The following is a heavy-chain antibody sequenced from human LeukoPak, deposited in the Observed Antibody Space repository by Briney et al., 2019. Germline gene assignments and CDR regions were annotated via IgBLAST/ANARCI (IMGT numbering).Heavy chain of an antibody. CDR3: ATPYYYDSSRYYVY. CDR1: GFTFDDYG. V-gene: IGHV3-20*04. CDR2: INWNGGST. J-gene: IGHJ4*02. Sequence: PGGSLRLSCAASGFTFDDYGMSWVRQAPGKGLEWVSSINWNGGSTGYADSVKGRFTISRDNAKNSLYLQMNSLRAEDTALYYCATPYYYDSSRYYVYWGQGTLVTVSS. D-gene: IGHD3-22*01.